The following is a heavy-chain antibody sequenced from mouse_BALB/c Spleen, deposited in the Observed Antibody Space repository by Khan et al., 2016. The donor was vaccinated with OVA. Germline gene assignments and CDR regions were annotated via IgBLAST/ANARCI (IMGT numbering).Heavy chain of an antibody. CDR2: ISPGSGSP. CDR1: GYTFTSYW. Sequence: DLVKPGASVKLSCKASGYTFTSYWINWIQQRPGQGLEWIGHISPGSGSPSYHKMFTVTSTLPVDSSSTSSYIQLSSLSSEDSAVYFCARSNDYGSGVYAMDYWGQGTSVTVSS. D-gene: IGHD1-1*01. V-gene: IGHV1S41*01. J-gene: IGHJ4*01. CDR3: ARSNDYGSGVYAMDY.